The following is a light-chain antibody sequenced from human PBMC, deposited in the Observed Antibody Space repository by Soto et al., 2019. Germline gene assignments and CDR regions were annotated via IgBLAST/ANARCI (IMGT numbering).Light chain of an antibody. J-gene: IGLJ1*01. CDR3: AAWDDSLNGYV. Sequence: QSVLTQPPSASGTPGQRVTISCSGSNSNIGSNIVNWYQQLPGTAPKLLIYSDNHRPSGVPDRFSCSTSCTSASLPISALQADDEADYYCAAWDDSLNGYVVGTGTKVTVL. CDR1: NSNIGSNI. CDR2: SDN. V-gene: IGLV1-44*01.